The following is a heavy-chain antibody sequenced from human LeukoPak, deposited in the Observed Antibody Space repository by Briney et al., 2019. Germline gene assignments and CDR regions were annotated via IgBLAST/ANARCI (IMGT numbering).Heavy chain of an antibody. CDR1: GFSFSSYA. J-gene: IGHJ4*02. V-gene: IGHV3-23*01. D-gene: IGHD6-19*01. Sequence: PGGSLRLSCAASGFSFSSYAMSWVRQAPGKGLEWVSSISGSGDNTYYAESVKGRFTISRDNSENTLFLQMNSLRAEDTAVFYCAKRSGYTTGWFFDFWGQGTLVTVSS. CDR2: ISGSGDNT. CDR3: AKRSGYTTGWFFDF.